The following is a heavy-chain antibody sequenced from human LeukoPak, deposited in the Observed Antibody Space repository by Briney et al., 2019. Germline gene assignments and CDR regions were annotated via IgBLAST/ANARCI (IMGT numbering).Heavy chain of an antibody. D-gene: IGHD3-22*01. CDR1: GFTFSSYA. J-gene: IGHJ4*02. Sequence: QPGGSLRLSCAASGFTFSSYAMSWVRQAPGKGLEWVSAIGSSGGTTYYADSVKGRFTISRDNSKNTLYLQMNSLRAEDTAVYYCAKASIREVVVITTPFDYWGQGTLVTVSS. CDR3: AKASIREVVVITTPFDY. CDR2: IGSSGGTT. V-gene: IGHV3-23*01.